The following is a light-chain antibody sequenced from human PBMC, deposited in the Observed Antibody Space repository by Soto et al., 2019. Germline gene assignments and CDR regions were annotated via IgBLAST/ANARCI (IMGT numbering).Light chain of an antibody. CDR2: DAS. Sequence: DIQMTQSPSTLSASVGDRVIITCRASQSISRWLAWYQQTPGKAPKVLIYDASSLVSGVPSRFSGSGSGTEFTLTISSLQPEDFATYYCQQSPTFGQGTKVDIK. J-gene: IGKJ1*01. CDR3: QQSPT. CDR1: QSISRW. V-gene: IGKV1-5*01.